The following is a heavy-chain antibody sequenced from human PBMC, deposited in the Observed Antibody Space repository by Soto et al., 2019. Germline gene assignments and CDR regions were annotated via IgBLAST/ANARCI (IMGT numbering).Heavy chain of an antibody. CDR2: VYYSGNH. V-gene: IGHV4-39*01. Sequence: QLQLQESGPGLVKPSETLSLTCTVSGGSISRSSYFWGWIRQAPGKGLEWIGSVYYSGNHYYNSSPRSRVSKSVDTSKNQFSLKLSCVTAAYTAVYYCATLWFGEGDYWGQGTLVTVSS. D-gene: IGHD3-10*01. J-gene: IGHJ4*02. CDR1: GGSISRSSYF. CDR3: ATLWFGEGDY.